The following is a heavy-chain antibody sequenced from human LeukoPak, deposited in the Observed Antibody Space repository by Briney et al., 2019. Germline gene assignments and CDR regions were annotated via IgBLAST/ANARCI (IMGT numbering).Heavy chain of an antibody. D-gene: IGHD3-22*01. CDR3: ARVSRMAPNYYDSSGYWPGSFDI. V-gene: IGHV1-46*01. Sequence: ASVKVSCKASGYTFTTYYMHWVRQAPGQGLEWMGIINPSGGSTSYAQKFQGRVTMTRDTSTSTVYMELSSLRSEDTAVYYCARVSRMAPNYYDSSGYWPGSFDIWGQGTMVTVSS. J-gene: IGHJ3*02. CDR1: GYTFTTYY. CDR2: INPSGGST.